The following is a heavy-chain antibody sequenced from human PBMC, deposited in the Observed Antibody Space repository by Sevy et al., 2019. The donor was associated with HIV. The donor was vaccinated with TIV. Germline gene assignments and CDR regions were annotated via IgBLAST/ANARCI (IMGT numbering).Heavy chain of an antibody. D-gene: IGHD2-21*02. CDR2: ISDSGGST. V-gene: IGHV3-23*01. Sequence: GGALRLSCAASGFTFSSYAMNWVRQAPGKGLEWVSAISDSGGSTYYADSVKGRFPISSDKSKNRLYLQMNSRRAEDTAVYYSAKTPAATSKHIVVGTAIPNWFDPWGQGTLVTVSS. J-gene: IGHJ5*02. CDR3: AKTPAATSKHIVVGTAIPNWFDP. CDR1: GFTFSSYA.